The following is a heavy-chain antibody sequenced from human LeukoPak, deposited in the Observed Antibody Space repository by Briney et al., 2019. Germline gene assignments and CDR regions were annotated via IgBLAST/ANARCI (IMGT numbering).Heavy chain of an antibody. CDR1: GFTFSSYD. CDR3: AREGWFGKYFDY. CDR2: IGTAGDT. V-gene: IGHV3-13*01. J-gene: IGHJ4*02. Sequence: GGSLRLSCAASGFTFSSYDMHWVRQATGKGLEWVSAIGTAGDTYYPGSVKGRFTISRENAKNSLYLQMNSLRAGDTAVYYCAREGWFGKYFDYWGQGTLVTVSS. D-gene: IGHD3-10*01.